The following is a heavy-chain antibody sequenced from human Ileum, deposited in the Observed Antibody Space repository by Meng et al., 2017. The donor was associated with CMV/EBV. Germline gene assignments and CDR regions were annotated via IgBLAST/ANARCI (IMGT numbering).Heavy chain of an antibody. Sequence: GGSLRLSCAASGFTFSSYWMHWVRQAPGKGLVWVSRINSDGSSTSYADSVKGRFTISRDNAKNTLYLQMNSLRADDTAVYYCARVFVPRLRNSHIDFWGQGTLVTVSS. D-gene: IGHD1-14*01. CDR1: GFTFSSYW. J-gene: IGHJ4*02. CDR2: INSDGSST. V-gene: IGHV3-74*01. CDR3: ARVFVPRLRNSHIDF.